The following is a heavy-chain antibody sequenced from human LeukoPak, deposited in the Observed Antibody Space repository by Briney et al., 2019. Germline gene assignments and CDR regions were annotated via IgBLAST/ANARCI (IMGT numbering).Heavy chain of an antibody. J-gene: IGHJ4*02. CDR3: ARHDILTGYYPYYFDY. CDR2: IYYSGST. D-gene: IGHD3-9*01. Sequence: SETLSLTCTVSGGSISSYYWSWIRQPPGKGLEWIGYIYYSGSTNYNSSLKSRVTISVDTSKNQFSLKLSSVTAADTAVYYCARHDILTGYYPYYFDYWGQGTLVTVSS. V-gene: IGHV4-59*01. CDR1: GGSISSYY.